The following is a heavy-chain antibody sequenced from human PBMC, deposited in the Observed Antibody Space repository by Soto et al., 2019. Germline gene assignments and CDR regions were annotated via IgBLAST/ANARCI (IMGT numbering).Heavy chain of an antibody. D-gene: IGHD2-2*01. Sequence: QVQLVQSGAEVKKPGASVKVSCKASGYTFTGYYMHWVRQAPGQGLEWMAWINPNSGGTNYAQKFQGWVTMTRDTSISTAYMELSRLRSDDTAVYYCALAYCSSTSFQGDYLDYWGQGTLVTVSS. V-gene: IGHV1-2*04. CDR2: INPNSGGT. CDR3: ALAYCSSTSFQGDYLDY. J-gene: IGHJ4*02. CDR1: GYTFTGYY.